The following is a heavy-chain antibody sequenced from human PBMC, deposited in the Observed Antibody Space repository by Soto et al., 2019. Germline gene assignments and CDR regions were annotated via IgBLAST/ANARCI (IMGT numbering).Heavy chain of an antibody. CDR2: ISAGSSNI. CDR1: GFTFRTYY. D-gene: IGHD6-6*01. Sequence: EVELVESGGGLVKPGGSLKLSCAASGFTFRTYYMIWVRQAPGKGLEWVSTISAGSSNIYYAPSVKGRFTISRDNAKNLLYLQINSLRAEGTAVYYCARQYPSSSRHFDHWGQGTLVIVSS. J-gene: IGHJ4*02. CDR3: ARQYPSSSRHFDH. V-gene: IGHV3-21*01.